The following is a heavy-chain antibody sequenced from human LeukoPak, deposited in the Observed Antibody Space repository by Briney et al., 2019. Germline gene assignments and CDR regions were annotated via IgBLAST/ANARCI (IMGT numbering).Heavy chain of an antibody. Sequence: ASVKVSCKASGYTVTGHYLHWARQAPGQGLEWMGWINPNSGGTNYAQKFQGRVTMTRDTSINTAYMELNSLTSDDTAKYYCAKDAYSGFSSSYNMDSWGQGTLVTVSP. J-gene: IGHJ4*02. V-gene: IGHV1-2*02. CDR2: INPNSGGT. CDR3: AKDAYSGFSSSYNMDS. D-gene: IGHD5-18*01. CDR1: GYTVTGHY.